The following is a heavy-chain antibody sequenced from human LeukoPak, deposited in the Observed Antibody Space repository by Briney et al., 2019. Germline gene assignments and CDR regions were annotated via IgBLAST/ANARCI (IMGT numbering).Heavy chain of an antibody. J-gene: IGHJ5*02. CDR2: IIPIFGTA. CDR1: GGTFSSHA. D-gene: IGHD6-13*01. Sequence: ASVKVSCKASGGTFSSHAISWVRQAPGQGLEWMGGIIPIFGTANYAQKFQGRVTITADKSTSTAYMELSSLRSEDTAVYYCAREAAAAGTQWFDPWGQGTLVTVSS. V-gene: IGHV1-69*06. CDR3: AREAAAAGTQWFDP.